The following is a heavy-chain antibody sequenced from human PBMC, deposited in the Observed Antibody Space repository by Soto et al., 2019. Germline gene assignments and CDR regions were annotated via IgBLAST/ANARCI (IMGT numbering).Heavy chain of an antibody. J-gene: IGHJ3*02. D-gene: IGHD3-16*01. CDR2: INSDGSST. CDR1: GFTFSSYW. Sequence: EVQLVESGGGLVQPGGSLRLSCAASGFTFSSYWMHWVRQAPGKGLVWVSRINSDGSSTSYADSVKGRFTISRDNAKNTLDLQMNSLIAEDTAVYYCARGPYDYIWGGGAFDIWGQGTMVTVSS. CDR3: ARGPYDYIWGGGAFDI. V-gene: IGHV3-74*01.